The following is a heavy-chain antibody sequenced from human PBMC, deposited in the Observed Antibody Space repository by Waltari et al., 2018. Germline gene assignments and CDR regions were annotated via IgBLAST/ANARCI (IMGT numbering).Heavy chain of an antibody. CDR2: IIPIFGTA. V-gene: IGHV1-69*13. J-gene: IGHJ2*01. Sequence: QVQLVQSGAEVKKPGSSVKVSCTASGGTFSSYAISWVRPAPGQGLEWMGGIIPIFGTANYAQKFQGRVTITADESTSTAYMELSSLRSEDTAVYYCARTHYGAQRHWYFDLWGRGTLVTVSS. D-gene: IGHD4-17*01. CDR1: GGTFSSYA. CDR3: ARTHYGAQRHWYFDL.